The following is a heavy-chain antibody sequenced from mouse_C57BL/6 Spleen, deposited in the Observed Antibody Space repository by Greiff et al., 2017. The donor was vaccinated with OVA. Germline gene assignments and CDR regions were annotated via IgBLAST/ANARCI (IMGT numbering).Heavy chain of an antibody. V-gene: IGHV1-39*01. CDR3: ENYGSSYWYFDV. D-gene: IGHD1-1*01. CDR2: INPNYGTT. CDR1: GYSFTDYN. J-gene: IGHJ1*03. Sequence: VQLKQSGPELVKPGASVKISCKASGYSFTDYNMNWVKQSHGKSLEWIGVINPNYGTTSYNQKFKGKATLTVDQSSSTAYMQLNSLTSEDSAVYYCENYGSSYWYFDVWGTGTTVTVSS.